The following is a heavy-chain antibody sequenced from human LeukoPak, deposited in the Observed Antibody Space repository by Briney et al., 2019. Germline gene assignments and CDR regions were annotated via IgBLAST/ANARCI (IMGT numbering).Heavy chain of an antibody. J-gene: IGHJ4*02. Sequence: ASVKVSCKASGYTFTGYYMHWVRQAPGQGLEWMGWINPNSGGTNYAQKFQGWVTMTRDTSISTAYMELSRLRSDDTAVYYCARDEDVFGRSSSWYALDYWGQGTLVTVSS. CDR2: INPNSGGT. D-gene: IGHD6-13*01. CDR1: GYTFTGYY. CDR3: ARDEDVFGRSSSWYALDY. V-gene: IGHV1-2*04.